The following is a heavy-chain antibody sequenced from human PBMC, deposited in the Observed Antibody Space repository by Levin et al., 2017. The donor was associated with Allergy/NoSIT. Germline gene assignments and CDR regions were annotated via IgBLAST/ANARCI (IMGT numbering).Heavy chain of an antibody. D-gene: IGHD3-9*01. V-gene: IGHV4-61*01. J-gene: IGHJ6*02. Sequence: SQTLSLTCSVSGGSVNSGTYYWSWIRRPPGKDLEWIGYINFHGVTKYNPSLQSRVTISVDTSKTEFSLKVTSVTAADTAVYYCARNRIIVSGGNDYYYGMDVWGRGTTVTVSS. CDR2: INFHGVT. CDR3: ARNRIIVSGGNDYYYGMDV. CDR1: GGSVNSGTYY.